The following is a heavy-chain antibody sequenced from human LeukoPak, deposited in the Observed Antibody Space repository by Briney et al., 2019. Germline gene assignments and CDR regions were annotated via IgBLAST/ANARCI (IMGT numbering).Heavy chain of an antibody. V-gene: IGHV3-33*06. CDR1: GFTFRTYG. Sequence: GGSLRLSCAASGFTFRTYGMHWVRQAPGKGLEWVAVIWYDGSNKYYADSVKGRFTISRDNSKNTLYLQMNSLRAEDTAVYYCAKVWLAAADDAFDIWGQGTMVTVSS. D-gene: IGHD5-18*01. CDR3: AKVWLAAADDAFDI. J-gene: IGHJ3*02. CDR2: IWYDGSNK.